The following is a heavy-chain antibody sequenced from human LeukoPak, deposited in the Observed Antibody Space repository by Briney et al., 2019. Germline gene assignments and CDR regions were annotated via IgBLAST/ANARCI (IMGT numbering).Heavy chain of an antibody. D-gene: IGHD3-10*01. Sequence: ASVKVSCKASGYTFTGYYMHWVRPAPGQGLEWMGWINPNSGGTNYAQKFQGRVTLTRDTSISTAYMELSSLRSDDTAAYYCARHMEGTGYFDYWGQGTLVTVSS. CDR1: GYTFTGYY. V-gene: IGHV1-2*02. J-gene: IGHJ4*02. CDR2: INPNSGGT. CDR3: ARHMEGTGYFDY.